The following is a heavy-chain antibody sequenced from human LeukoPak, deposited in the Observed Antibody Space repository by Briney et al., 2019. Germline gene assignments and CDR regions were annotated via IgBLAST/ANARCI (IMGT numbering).Heavy chain of an antibody. V-gene: IGHV3-11*03. CDR1: GFTFSDYY. Sequence: GGSPRLSCAASGFTFSDYYMSWIRQAPGKGLEWVSYISSSSSYTNYEDSVKGRFTISRDNDKNSLYLQMNSLRAEDTAVYYCARGLYSSSWYYFDYWGKGTLVTVSS. J-gene: IGHJ4*02. D-gene: IGHD6-13*01. CDR2: ISSSSSYT. CDR3: ARGLYSSSWYYFDY.